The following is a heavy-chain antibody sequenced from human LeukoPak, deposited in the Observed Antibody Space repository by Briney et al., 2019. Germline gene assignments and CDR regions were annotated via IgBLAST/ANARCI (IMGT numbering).Heavy chain of an antibody. J-gene: IGHJ5*02. Sequence: GSLRLSCAASGFTFSSYSMNWVRQAPGKGLEWIGSIYHSGSTYYNPSLKSRVTISVDTSKNQFSLKLSSVTAADTAVYYCARGIAAAGLNWFDPWGQGTLVTVSS. CDR2: IYHSGST. CDR1: GFTFSSYS. CDR3: ARGIAAAGLNWFDP. D-gene: IGHD6-13*01. V-gene: IGHV4-38-2*01.